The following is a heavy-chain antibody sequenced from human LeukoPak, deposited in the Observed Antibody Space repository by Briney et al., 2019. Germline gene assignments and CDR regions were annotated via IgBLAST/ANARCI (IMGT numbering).Heavy chain of an antibody. CDR1: GFSFSTYW. J-gene: IGHJ4*02. V-gene: IGHV3-30*03. Sequence: GGSLRLSCAPSGFSFSTYWMSWVRQAPGKGLEWVAVISHDGSNKYYADSVKGRFTISRDNSKNTLYLQMNSLRAEDTAVYYCASEGKAVEFDYWGQGTLVTVSS. CDR2: ISHDGSNK. D-gene: IGHD6-19*01. CDR3: ASEGKAVEFDY.